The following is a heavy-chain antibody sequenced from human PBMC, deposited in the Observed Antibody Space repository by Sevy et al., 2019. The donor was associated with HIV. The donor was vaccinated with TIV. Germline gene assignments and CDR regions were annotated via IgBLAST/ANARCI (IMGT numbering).Heavy chain of an antibody. CDR2: INPNNGGT. Sequence: ASVKVSCKASGYTFTGYYIHWLRQAPGQGLEWVGWINPNNGGTKYVQKFQGRVTMTRDTSINTAYMELSRLKSDDTAVYYCAREAQGGDAGYWGQGTLVTVSS. D-gene: IGHD3-16*01. CDR1: GYTFTGYY. CDR3: AREAQGGDAGY. J-gene: IGHJ4*02. V-gene: IGHV1-2*02.